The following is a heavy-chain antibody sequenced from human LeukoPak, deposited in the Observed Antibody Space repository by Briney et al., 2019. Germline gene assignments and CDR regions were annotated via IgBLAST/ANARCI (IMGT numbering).Heavy chain of an antibody. CDR3: ARDLSEITMVRGAKVVARGDYYYYMDV. J-gene: IGHJ6*03. CDR1: GYTFTSYG. D-gene: IGHD3-10*01. Sequence: GASVKVSCKASGYTFTSYGISWVRQAPGQGLEWMGWISAYNGNTNYAQKLQGRVTMTTDTSTSTAYMELRSLRSDDTAVYYCARDLSEITMVRGAKVVARGDYYYYMDVWGKGTTVTISS. CDR2: ISAYNGNT. V-gene: IGHV1-18*01.